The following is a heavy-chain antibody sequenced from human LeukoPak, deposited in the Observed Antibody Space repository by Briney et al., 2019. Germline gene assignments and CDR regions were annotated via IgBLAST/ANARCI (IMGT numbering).Heavy chain of an antibody. Sequence: GGSLRLSCAASGFTFSNAWMSWVRQAPGKGLEWVGRIKSKTDGGTTDYAAPVKGRFTISRDDSKNTLYLQMNSLRAEDTALYYCATSKFPDIVGAILDYWGQGTLVTVSS. J-gene: IGHJ4*02. CDR2: IKSKTDGGTT. CDR1: GFTFSNAW. CDR3: ATSKFPDIVGAILDY. D-gene: IGHD1-26*01. V-gene: IGHV3-15*05.